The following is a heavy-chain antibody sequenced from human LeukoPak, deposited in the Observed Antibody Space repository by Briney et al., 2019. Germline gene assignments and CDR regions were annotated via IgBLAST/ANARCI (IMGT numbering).Heavy chain of an antibody. V-gene: IGHV1-69*05. D-gene: IGHD3-9*01. CDR3: ARVVSLTGYPGDWFDP. J-gene: IGHJ5*02. CDR1: GGTFSSYA. CDR2: IIPIFGTA. Sequence: ASVKVSRKASGGTFSSYAISWVRQAPGQGLEWMGGIIPIFGTANYAQKFQGRVTITTDESTSTAYMELSSLRSEDTAVYYCARVVSLTGYPGDWFDPWGQGTLVTVSS.